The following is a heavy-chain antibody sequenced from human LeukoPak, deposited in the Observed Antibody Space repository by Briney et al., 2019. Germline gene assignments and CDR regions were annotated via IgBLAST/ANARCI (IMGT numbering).Heavy chain of an antibody. J-gene: IGHJ3*02. V-gene: IGHV3-21*01. CDR3: ARDHEGAFDI. Sequence: GGSLRLSCAASGFTFSSYSMNWVRQAPGKGLEWVSSISSSSSYIYYADSVKGRFTISRDNAKDSLYLQMNSPRAEDTAVYYCARDHEGAFDIWGQGTMVTVSS. CDR2: ISSSSSYI. CDR1: GFTFSSYS.